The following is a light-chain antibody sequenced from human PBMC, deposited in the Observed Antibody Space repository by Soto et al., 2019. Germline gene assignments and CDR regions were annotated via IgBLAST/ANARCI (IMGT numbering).Light chain of an antibody. J-gene: IGLJ1*01. CDR2: DVS. V-gene: IGLV2-14*01. Sequence: QSALTQPASVSGSPGQSITISCTGTSSDVGGYNYVSWYQLHPGKAPKLMIYDVSNRPSGVSNRFSGSKSGNTASLTISGLQAEDEADYYGSSYTSSSTLYYVFGTGTKLTVL. CDR1: SSDVGGYNY. CDR3: SSYTSSSTLYYV.